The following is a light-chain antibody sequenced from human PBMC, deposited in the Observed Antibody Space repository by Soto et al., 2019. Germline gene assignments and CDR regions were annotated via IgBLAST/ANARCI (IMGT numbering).Light chain of an antibody. CDR2: DVS. V-gene: IGLV2-11*01. CDR1: SSDVGGYNY. Sequence: QSVLTQPRSVSESPGQSVTISCTGTSSDVGGYNYVSWYQQHPGKAPKLMIYDVSKRPSGVPDRFSGSKSGNTASLTISGVQADDEADYYCCSYAGSYSWVFGGGTKLTVL. J-gene: IGLJ3*02. CDR3: CSYAGSYSWV.